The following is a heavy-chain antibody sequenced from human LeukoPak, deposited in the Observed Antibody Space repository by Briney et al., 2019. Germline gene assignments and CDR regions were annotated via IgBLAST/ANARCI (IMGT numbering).Heavy chain of an antibody. V-gene: IGHV3-23*01. D-gene: IGHD6-19*01. J-gene: IGHJ5*02. CDR1: GFTLSSYA. Sequence: GGSLRLSCAASGFTLSSYAMSWVRQAPGKGLEWVSAIIGSGSSTFYADSVKGRFTISRDNSKNTLYLQMNSLRAEDTALYYCAKGDCSGWYESNWLDPWGQGTLVTVSS. CDR3: AKGDCSGWYESNWLDP. CDR2: IIGSGSST.